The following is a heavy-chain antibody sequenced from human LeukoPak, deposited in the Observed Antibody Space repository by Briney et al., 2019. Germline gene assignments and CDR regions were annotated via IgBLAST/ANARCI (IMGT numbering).Heavy chain of an antibody. Sequence: GGSLRLSCAASGFTFSDYYMSWIRQTPGKGLEWVSYISDSSGYKNYADSLKGRFTISRDNAKNSVYLQMNSLSAEDTAVYYSARRGLYDSSDFWTFQHWGQGTLVTVSS. J-gene: IGHJ1*01. D-gene: IGHD3/OR15-3a*01. CDR3: ARRGLYDSSDFWTFQH. CDR2: ISDSSGYK. CDR1: GFTFSDYY. V-gene: IGHV3-11*06.